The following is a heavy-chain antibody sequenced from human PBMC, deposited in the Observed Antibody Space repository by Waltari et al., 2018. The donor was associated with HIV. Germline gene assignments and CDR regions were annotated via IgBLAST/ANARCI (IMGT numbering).Heavy chain of an antibody. CDR2: ISYDGSNK. Sequence: QLQLVESGGGVVQPGRSLRLSCAASGFTFKPYCMPRVRRAPGKGLEWVAVISYDGSNKDYGDSVKGRFTISKDNSKSTLYLQMNSLRAEDTAVYYCAKDISANYYDSQGGWYYDLWGRGTLVTVSS. J-gene: IGHJ2*01. D-gene: IGHD3-22*01. V-gene: IGHV3-30*18. CDR3: AKDISANYYDSQGGWYYDL. CDR1: GFTFKPYC.